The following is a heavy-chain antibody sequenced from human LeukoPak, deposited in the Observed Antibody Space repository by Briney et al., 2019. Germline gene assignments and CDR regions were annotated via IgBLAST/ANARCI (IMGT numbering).Heavy chain of an antibody. D-gene: IGHD6-13*01. CDR1: GYTFTSYG. J-gene: IGHJ3*02. Sequence: GASVKVPCKASGYTFTSYGISWVRQAPGQGREWMGWISAYNGNTNYAQNFQDRVTMTTDTSTSTAYMELRSLRSDDTAVYYCARALYGSRWYVRAFDIWGQGTMVTVSS. CDR2: ISAYNGNT. V-gene: IGHV1-18*01. CDR3: ARALYGSRWYVRAFDI.